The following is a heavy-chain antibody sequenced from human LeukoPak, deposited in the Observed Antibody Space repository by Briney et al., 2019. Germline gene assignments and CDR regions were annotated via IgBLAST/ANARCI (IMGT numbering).Heavy chain of an antibody. CDR1: GFTFSSYW. CDR2: IRQDGNEK. V-gene: IGHV3-7*01. J-gene: IGHJ4*02. CDR3: VRDVSGSSYGDY. D-gene: IGHD5-18*01. Sequence: PGGSLRLSCAASGFTFSSYWMNWVRQAPGKGLEWLANIRQDGNEKHYVDSVKGRFTMSRDNAKNSLYLQMNSLRAEDTAVYYGVRDVSGSSYGDYWGQGTLVTVSS.